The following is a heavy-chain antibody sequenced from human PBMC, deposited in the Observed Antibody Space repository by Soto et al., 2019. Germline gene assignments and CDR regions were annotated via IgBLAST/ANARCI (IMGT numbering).Heavy chain of an antibody. CDR1: GFTFSCCA. Sequence: EVQLLDSGGGLVQPGGSLRLSCAASGFTFSCCAMSWVRQAPGKGLEWVSTIHGDGDYMQYTDSVKGRFTISRDNSRNTLYLQMDSLRGDDTAVYYCVKHRGGGSYTSWSFASWGRGTLVTVSS. CDR3: VKHRGGGSYTSWSFAS. D-gene: IGHD1-26*01. V-gene: IGHV3-23*01. CDR2: IHGDGDYM. J-gene: IGHJ2*01.